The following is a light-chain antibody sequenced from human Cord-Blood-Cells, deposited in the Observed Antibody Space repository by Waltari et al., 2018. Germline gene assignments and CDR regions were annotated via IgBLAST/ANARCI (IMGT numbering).Light chain of an antibody. CDR3: QQYGSSPPMYT. J-gene: IGKJ2*01. V-gene: IGKV3-20*01. CDR1: QSVSSSY. Sequence: EIVLTQSPGTLSLSPGERATLSSRASQSVSSSYLAWYQQKPGQAPRPLIYGASSRATGIPDRFSGSGSGTDFTLTISRLEPEDFAVYDCQQYGSSPPMYTFGQGTKLEIK. CDR2: GAS.